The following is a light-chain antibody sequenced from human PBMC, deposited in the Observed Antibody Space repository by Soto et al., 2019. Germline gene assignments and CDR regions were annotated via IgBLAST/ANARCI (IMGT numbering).Light chain of an antibody. Sequence: QTVVTQEPSFSVSPGGTVTLTCGLSSGSVSTSYYPSWYQQTPGHAPRTLIYRTNTRSSGVPDRFSGSILGNKAALTITGAQADDESDYYCVLYMGSVPVFGGGTKLTVL. V-gene: IGLV8-61*01. CDR3: VLYMGSVPV. CDR2: RTN. CDR1: SGSVSTSYY. J-gene: IGLJ2*01.